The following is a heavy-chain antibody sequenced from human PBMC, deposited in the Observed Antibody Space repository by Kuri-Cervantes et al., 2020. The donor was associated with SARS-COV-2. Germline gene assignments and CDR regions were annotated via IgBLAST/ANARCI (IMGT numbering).Heavy chain of an antibody. V-gene: IGHV3-21*01. CDR1: GFTFSTYS. CDR3: ARPPYYYYYMDV. Sequence: GGSLRLSCAASGFTFSTYSMTWVRQAPGKGLEWVSSISSSSSQRYYVDSVKGRFTISRDIAKNSLYLHMNTLRAEDTAVYYCARPPYYYYYMDVWGKGTTVTVSS. J-gene: IGHJ6*03. CDR2: ISSSSSQR.